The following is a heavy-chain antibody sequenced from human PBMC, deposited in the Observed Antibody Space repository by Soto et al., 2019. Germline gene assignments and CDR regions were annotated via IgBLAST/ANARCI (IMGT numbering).Heavy chain of an antibody. CDR2: INAYNGNT. Sequence: QVQLVQSGVEVKKPGASVKVPCKASGYTFTIYGISWVRRAPGQGLEWMGWINAYNGNTNYAQKLKGRVTMTTDTSTSTAYMELRSLRSDDTAVYYCARVGEYSGYDNYMDVWGKGTTVTVSS. J-gene: IGHJ6*03. CDR1: GYTFTIYG. D-gene: IGHD5-12*01. V-gene: IGHV1-18*01. CDR3: ARVGEYSGYDNYMDV.